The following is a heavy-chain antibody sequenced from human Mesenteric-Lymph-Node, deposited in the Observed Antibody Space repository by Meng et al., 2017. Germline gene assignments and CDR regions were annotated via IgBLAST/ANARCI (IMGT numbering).Heavy chain of an antibody. J-gene: IGHJ4*02. CDR2: IYSSGST. V-gene: IGHV4-30-4*01. CDR3: AGDRRGVATVDY. CDR1: GGSISSGDYY. Sequence: QVQLQESGPGLVKPSQTLSPTCTVSGGSISSGDYYWSWIRQPPGKGLEWIGYIYSSGSTYYNPSLKSRITISVDTSKNQFSLRLTSVTAADTAVYYCAGDRRGVATVDYCGQGTLVTVSS. D-gene: IGHD5-12*01.